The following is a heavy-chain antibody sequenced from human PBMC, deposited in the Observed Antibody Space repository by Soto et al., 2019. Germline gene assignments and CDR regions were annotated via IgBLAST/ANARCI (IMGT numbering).Heavy chain of an antibody. CDR2: ISWNSGSI. CDR3: AKDEDSSGWNPNFDY. Sequence: GGSLRLSCAASGFTFDDYAMHWVRQAPGKGLEWVSGISWNSGSIGYADSVKGRFTISRDNAKNSLYLQMNSLRAEDTASYYCAKDEDSSGWNPNFDYWGQGTLVTVSS. CDR1: GFTFDDYA. J-gene: IGHJ4*02. V-gene: IGHV3-9*01. D-gene: IGHD6-19*01.